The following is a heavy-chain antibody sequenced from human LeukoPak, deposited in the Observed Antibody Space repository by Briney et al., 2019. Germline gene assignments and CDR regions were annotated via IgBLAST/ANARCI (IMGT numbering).Heavy chain of an antibody. V-gene: IGHV3-48*03. CDR2: ISSSGSTI. Sequence: GGSLRLSCAASGFTFSSYEMNWVRQAPGKGLEWVSYISSSGSTIYYADSVKGRFTISRDNAKNTLYLQMNSLRAEDTAVYYCARDGHSTVTSFDYWGQGTLVTVSS. CDR1: GFTFSSYE. D-gene: IGHD4-17*01. CDR3: ARDGHSTVTSFDY. J-gene: IGHJ4*02.